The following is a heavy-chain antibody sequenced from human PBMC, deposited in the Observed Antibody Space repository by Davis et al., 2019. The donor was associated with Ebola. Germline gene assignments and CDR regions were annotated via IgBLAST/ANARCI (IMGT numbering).Heavy chain of an antibody. J-gene: IGHJ6*03. CDR3: AREGDCSDTTCYKEDYYYYYMDV. V-gene: IGHV3-49*03. CDR2: IRSNTYGGRT. Sequence: GGSLRLSCAASGFTFGDYGVSWFRQAPGKGLEWVGFIRSNTYGGRTENAASVKGRFLISRDDSKSIAYLQMNSLKTDDTATYFCAREGDCSDTTCYKEDYYYYYMDVWGIGTMVTVSS. CDR1: GFTFGDYG. D-gene: IGHD2-2*02.